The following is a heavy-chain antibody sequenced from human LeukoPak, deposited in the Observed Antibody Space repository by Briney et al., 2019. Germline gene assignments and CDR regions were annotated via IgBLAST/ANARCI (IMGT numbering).Heavy chain of an antibody. D-gene: IGHD4-17*01. CDR2: IYYSGST. V-gene: IGHV4-59*01. J-gene: IGHJ5*02. CDR3: AREDYGDSKFDP. CDR1: GGSISSYY. Sequence: KPSATLSLTCTVSGGSISSYYWSWIRQPPGKGLEWIGYIYYSGSTNYNPSLKSRVTISVDTSKNQFSLKLSSVTAADTAVYYCAREDYGDSKFDPWGQGTLVTVSS.